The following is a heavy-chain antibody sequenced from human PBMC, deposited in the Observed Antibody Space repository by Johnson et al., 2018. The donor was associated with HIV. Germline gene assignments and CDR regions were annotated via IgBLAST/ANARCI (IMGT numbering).Heavy chain of an antibody. D-gene: IGHD5-24*01. Sequence: QVQLVESGGGVVQPGRSLRLSCAASGFTFSRYAMHWVRQAPGKGLEWVAVISYDGSNKYYADSVKGRFTISRDNDKNSLYLKMTSLRAEETAVDYCARVRRRWLGLDAFDIWGQGTMVTVSS. V-gene: IGHV3-30*04. CDR3: ARVRRRWLGLDAFDI. CDR1: GFTFSRYA. J-gene: IGHJ3*02. CDR2: ISYDGSNK.